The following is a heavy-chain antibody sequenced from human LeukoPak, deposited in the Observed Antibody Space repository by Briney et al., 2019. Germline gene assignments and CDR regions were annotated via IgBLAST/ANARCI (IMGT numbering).Heavy chain of an antibody. D-gene: IGHD2-2*01. J-gene: IGHJ4*02. CDR2: INPNSGGT. Sequence: ASVKVSCKASGYTFTCYYMHWVRHAPGQGLEWMGWINPNSGGTNYAQKFQGRVTMNRDTSISTAYMELSRLRSDDTAVYYCAREGFYCSSTSCTPFDYWGQGTLVTVSS. V-gene: IGHV1-2*02. CDR1: GYTFTCYY. CDR3: AREGFYCSSTSCTPFDY.